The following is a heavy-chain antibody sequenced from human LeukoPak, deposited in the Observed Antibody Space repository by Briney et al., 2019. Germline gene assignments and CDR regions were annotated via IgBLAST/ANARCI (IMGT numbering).Heavy chain of an antibody. CDR3: AKATFGGVIVDPSAFDI. CDR2: ISGSGGST. J-gene: IGHJ3*02. V-gene: IGHV3-23*01. D-gene: IGHD3-16*02. CDR1: GFTFSSYS. Sequence: PGGSLRLSCAASGFTFSSYSMNWVRQAPGKGLEWVSAISGSGGSTYYADSVKGRFTISRDNSKNTLYLQMNSLRAEDTAVYYCAKATFGGVIVDPSAFDIWGQGTMVTVSS.